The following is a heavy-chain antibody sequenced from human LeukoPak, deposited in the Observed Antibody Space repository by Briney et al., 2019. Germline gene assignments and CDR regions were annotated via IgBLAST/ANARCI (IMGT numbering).Heavy chain of an antibody. D-gene: IGHD3-22*01. J-gene: IGHJ5*02. CDR3: ARHCTMIVVVITEDPTDWFDP. Sequence: SETLSLTCAVYGGSFSGYYWSWIRQPPGKGLEWIGSIYYSGSTYYNPSLKSRVTISVDTSKNQFSLKLSSVTAADTAVYYCARHCTMIVVVITEDPTDWFDPWGQGTLVTVSS. CDR1: GGSFSGYY. V-gene: IGHV4-34*01. CDR2: IYYSGST.